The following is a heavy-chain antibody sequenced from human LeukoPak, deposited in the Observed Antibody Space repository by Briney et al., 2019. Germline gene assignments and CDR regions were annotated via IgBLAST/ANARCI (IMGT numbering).Heavy chain of an antibody. CDR3: ARDSHSSSWYSEFDY. J-gene: IGHJ4*02. Sequence: GGSLRLSCAASGFTVSSNYMSWVRQAPGKGLEWVSSIYIGGSTYYADSVKGRFTISRDNPNNTLYLQMHSLRAEDTAVYYCARDSHSSSWYSEFDYWGQGTLVTVSS. CDR1: GFTVSSNY. V-gene: IGHV3-66*01. CDR2: IYIGGST. D-gene: IGHD6-13*01.